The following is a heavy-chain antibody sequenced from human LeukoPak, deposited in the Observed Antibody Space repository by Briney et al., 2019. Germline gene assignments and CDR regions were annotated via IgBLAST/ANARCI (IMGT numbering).Heavy chain of an antibody. CDR3: ARVGLRYFDWLSHFDY. Sequence: GGSLRLSCAASGFTFSSYAMHWVRQAPGKGLEWVAVISYDGSNKYYADSVKGRFTISRDNSKNTLYLQMNSLRAEDTAVYHCARVGLRYFDWLSHFDYWGQGTLVTVSS. CDR1: GFTFSSYA. J-gene: IGHJ4*02. V-gene: IGHV3-30*01. D-gene: IGHD3-9*01. CDR2: ISYDGSNK.